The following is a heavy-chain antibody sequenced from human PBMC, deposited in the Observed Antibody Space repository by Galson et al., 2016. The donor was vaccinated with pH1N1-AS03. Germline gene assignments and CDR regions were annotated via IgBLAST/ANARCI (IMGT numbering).Heavy chain of an antibody. CDR2: ISGNGFST. CDR1: GFTFSSYT. J-gene: IGHJ4*02. D-gene: IGHD6-13*01. Sequence: SLRLSCAASGFTFSSYTISWVRQAPGKGLEYVSAISGNGFSTYYASSVKDRFTISRDNSKNTLFLQMGSLRPEDMAVYYCARGPVSYSNYWFPPPDYWGQGTLVTVSS. V-gene: IGHV3-64*01. CDR3: ARGPVSYSNYWFPPPDY.